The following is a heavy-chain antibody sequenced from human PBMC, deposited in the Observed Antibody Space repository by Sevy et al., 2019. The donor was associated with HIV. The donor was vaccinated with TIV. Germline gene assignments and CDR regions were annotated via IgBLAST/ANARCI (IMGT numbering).Heavy chain of an antibody. CDR2: ISYDGSNK. V-gene: IGHV3-30-3*01. J-gene: IGHJ4*02. CDR3: ASVGSRFDY. Sequence: GGSLRLSCAASGFTFSSYAMHWVRQAPGKGLEWVPVISYDGSNKYYADSVKGRFTISRDNSKNSLYLQMNSLRAEDTAVYYGASVGSRFDYWGQGTLVTVSS. CDR1: GFTFSSYA.